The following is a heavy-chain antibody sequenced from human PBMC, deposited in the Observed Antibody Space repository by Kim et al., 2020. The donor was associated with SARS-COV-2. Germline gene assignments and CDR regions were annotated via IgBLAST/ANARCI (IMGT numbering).Heavy chain of an antibody. V-gene: IGHV3-48*02. J-gene: IGHJ4*02. CDR3: ARPPSGLGELSLYYFDY. CDR2: ISSSSSTI. CDR1: GFTFSSYS. Sequence: GGSLRLSCAASGFTFSSYSMNWVRQAPGKGLEWVSYISSSSSTIYYADSVKGRFTISRDNAKNSLYLQMNSLRDEDTAVYYCARPPSGLGELSLYYFDYWGQGTLVTVSS. D-gene: IGHD3-16*02.